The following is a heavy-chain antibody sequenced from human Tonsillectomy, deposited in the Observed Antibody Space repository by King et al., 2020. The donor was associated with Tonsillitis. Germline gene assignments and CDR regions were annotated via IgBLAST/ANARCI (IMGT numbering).Heavy chain of an antibody. CDR2: VTPIFGRT. D-gene: IGHD3-3*01. CDR3: ARGTTIFGVALSPDY. CDR1: GGTFSNYA. V-gene: IGHV1-69*01. Sequence: VQLVQSGAEVKQPGSSVKVSCKASGGTFSNYAISWVRQAPGQGLEWMGGVTPIFGRTNYAQKFQGRVTIIADESTSTSYMELRSLRSEDTAEYYCARGTTIFGVALSPDYWGQGTPVTVSS. J-gene: IGHJ4*02.